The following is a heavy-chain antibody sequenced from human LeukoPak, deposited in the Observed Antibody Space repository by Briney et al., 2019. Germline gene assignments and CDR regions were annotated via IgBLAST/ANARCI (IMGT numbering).Heavy chain of an antibody. D-gene: IGHD1-26*01. V-gene: IGHV4-4*02. CDR2: VHKSGST. CDR1: GGSISTTNW. Sequence: PSETLSLTCGVSGGSISTTNWWSWVRQPPGKGLEGIGEVHKSGSTNYYPSLQSRVTISIDKSKNQIALELTSVTAADTAVYYCAKEIVGAPTPGAYWGQGILVTVSS. J-gene: IGHJ4*02. CDR3: AKEIVGAPTPGAY.